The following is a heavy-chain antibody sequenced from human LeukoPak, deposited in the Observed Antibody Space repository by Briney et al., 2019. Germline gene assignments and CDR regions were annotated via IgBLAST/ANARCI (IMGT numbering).Heavy chain of an antibody. J-gene: IGHJ4*02. CDR3: ARGTYSSSQVDY. Sequence: PSETLSLTCTVSGGSISSYYWSWIRQPPGKGLEWIGCVYYSGITNYDPSLKSRVTISVDTSKNQFSLKLSSVTAADTAMYYCARGTYSSSQVDYWGQGTLVTVSS. V-gene: IGHV4-59*01. CDR2: VYYSGIT. CDR1: GGSISSYY. D-gene: IGHD6-6*01.